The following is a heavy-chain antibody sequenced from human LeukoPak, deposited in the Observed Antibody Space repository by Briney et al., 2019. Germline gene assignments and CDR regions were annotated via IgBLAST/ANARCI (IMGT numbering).Heavy chain of an antibody. CDR3: ARDRDGDYGDY. CDR2: IIPIFDTT. D-gene: IGHD4-17*01. V-gene: IGHV1-69*13. J-gene: IGHJ4*02. CDR1: GGTFSTYA. Sequence: ASVTLSCKASGGTFSTYAISWVRQAPGQGLEWMGGIIPIFDTTIYAQKFQGRVTITADESTSTAYMELSTLRSDDTAVYYCARDRDGDYGDYWGQGTLVTVSS.